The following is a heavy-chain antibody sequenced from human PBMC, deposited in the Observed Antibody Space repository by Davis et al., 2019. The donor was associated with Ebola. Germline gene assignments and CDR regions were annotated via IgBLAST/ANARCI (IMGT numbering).Heavy chain of an antibody. CDR3: ARHWPMSRGYRYFDY. D-gene: IGHD5-12*01. V-gene: IGHV5-51*01. J-gene: IGHJ4*02. CDR1: GYSFTSYW. Sequence: GESLKISCKGSGYSFTSYWISWVRQMPGKGLEWMGIIYPGDSDTRYSPSFQGQVTISADKSISTAYLQWSSLKASDTAMYYCARHWPMSRGYRYFDYWGQGTLVTVSS. CDR2: IYPGDSDT.